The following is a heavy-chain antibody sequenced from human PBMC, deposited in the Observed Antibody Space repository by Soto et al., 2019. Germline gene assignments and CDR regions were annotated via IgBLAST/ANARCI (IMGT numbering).Heavy chain of an antibody. J-gene: IGHJ6*02. CDR2: IIPIFGTA. Sequence: SVKVSCKASGGTFSSYAISWVRQAPGQGLEWMGGIIPIFGTANYAQKFQGRVTITADESTSTAYMELSSLRSEDTAVYYCARKSSWTGNYYYYGMDVWGQGTTVTVSS. CDR3: ARKSSWTGNYYYYGMDV. V-gene: IGHV1-69*13. CDR1: GGTFSSYA. D-gene: IGHD6-13*01.